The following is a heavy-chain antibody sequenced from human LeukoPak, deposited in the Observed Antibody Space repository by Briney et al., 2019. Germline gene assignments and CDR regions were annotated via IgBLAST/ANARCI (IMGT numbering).Heavy chain of an antibody. CDR3: AKDFYGSGSDLFDY. J-gene: IGHJ4*02. CDR2: ISWIGSST. D-gene: IGHD3-10*01. V-gene: IGHV3-43D*03. CDR1: GFTFDDYA. Sequence: PGGSLRLSCATSGFTFDDYAMHWVRQAPGKGLEWVSLISWIGSSTYYADSVKGRFTISRDNSKNSLYLQMNSLRAEDTALYYCAKDFYGSGSDLFDYWGQGTLVTVSS.